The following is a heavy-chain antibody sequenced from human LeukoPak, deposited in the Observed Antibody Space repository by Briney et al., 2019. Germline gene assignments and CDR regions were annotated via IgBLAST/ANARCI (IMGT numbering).Heavy chain of an antibody. CDR3: AKGSRGSCRGAYCYSFDN. J-gene: IGHJ4*02. CDR1: GFTFSSYS. V-gene: IGHV3-23*01. Sequence: PGGSLRLSCAASGFTFSSYSMNWVRQIPGKGLEWVSAISGSDPGTYYADSVKGRFTISRVNSRNTLYLQMNRLRVEDTAVYYCAKGSRGSCRGAYCYSFDNWGQGAVVTVSS. CDR2: ISGSDPGT. D-gene: IGHD2-21*02.